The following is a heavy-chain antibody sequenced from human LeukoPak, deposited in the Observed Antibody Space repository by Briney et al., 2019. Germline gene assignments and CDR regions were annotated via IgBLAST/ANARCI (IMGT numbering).Heavy chain of an antibody. CDR1: GLTFSSYG. J-gene: IGHJ6*02. Sequence: GGSLRLSCAASGLTFSSYGMHWVRQAPGKGLEWVAFIRYDGSNKYYADSVKGRFTISRDNSKNTLYLQMNSLRAEDTAVYYCAKEGYYDSSGYYFPGRDYYYGMDVWGQGTTVTVSS. CDR3: AKEGYYDSSGYYFPGRDYYYGMDV. V-gene: IGHV3-30*02. D-gene: IGHD3-22*01. CDR2: IRYDGSNK.